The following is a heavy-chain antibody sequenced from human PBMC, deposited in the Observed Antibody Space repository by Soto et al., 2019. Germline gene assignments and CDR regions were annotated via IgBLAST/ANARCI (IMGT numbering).Heavy chain of an antibody. Sequence: SETLSLTCTVSGGSISSYYWSWIRQPAGKGLEWIGLIYTSGSTNYNPSLKSRVTMSVDTSKNQFSLKLSSVTAADTAVYYCARQITMVRGVPYYYYGMEVWGQGTTVTVSS. CDR1: GGSISSYY. CDR2: IYTSGST. J-gene: IGHJ6*01. D-gene: IGHD3-10*01. V-gene: IGHV4-4*07. CDR3: ARQITMVRGVPYYYYGMEV.